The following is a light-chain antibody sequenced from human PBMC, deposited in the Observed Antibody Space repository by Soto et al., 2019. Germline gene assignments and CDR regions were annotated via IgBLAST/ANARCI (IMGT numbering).Light chain of an antibody. CDR3: QQYHRSSIT. Sequence: DIQLTLSPSFLSASMGDRVTITCRASRGISSYLAWYQQKPGKAPNLLIYDASTLERGVPSRFSGTGSGTEFTLAINSLQPDDFATYYCQQYHRSSITFGHGTLLEVK. J-gene: IGKJ5*01. CDR1: RGISSY. V-gene: IGKV1-9*01. CDR2: DAS.